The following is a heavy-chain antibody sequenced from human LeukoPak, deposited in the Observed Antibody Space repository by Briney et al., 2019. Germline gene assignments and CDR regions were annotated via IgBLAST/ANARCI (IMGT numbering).Heavy chain of an antibody. Sequence: SETLSLTCTVSGYSISSGYYWGWIRQPPGKGLEWIGSIYHSGSTYYNPSLKSRVTISVDTSKNQFSLKLTSVTAADTAVYYCARVGHNCGGDCYSPWFDPWGQGTLVTVSS. CDR1: GYSISSGYY. CDR2: IYHSGST. CDR3: ARVGHNCGGDCYSPWFDP. J-gene: IGHJ5*02. D-gene: IGHD2-21*02. V-gene: IGHV4-38-2*02.